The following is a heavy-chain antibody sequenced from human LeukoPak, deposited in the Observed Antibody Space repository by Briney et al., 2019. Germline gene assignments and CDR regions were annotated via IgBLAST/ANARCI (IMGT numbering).Heavy chain of an antibody. CDR3: ARVGHYDFSLFD. V-gene: IGHV1-2*02. D-gene: IGHD3-3*01. Sequence: ASVKVSCKASGYTFTGYYMHWVRQAPGQGLEWMAWINPNSGGTNYAQKFQGRVTMTRDTSISTAYMELSRLRSDDTAVYYCARVGHYDFSLFDWGQGTLVTVSS. CDR1: GYTFTGYY. J-gene: IGHJ4*02. CDR2: INPNSGGT.